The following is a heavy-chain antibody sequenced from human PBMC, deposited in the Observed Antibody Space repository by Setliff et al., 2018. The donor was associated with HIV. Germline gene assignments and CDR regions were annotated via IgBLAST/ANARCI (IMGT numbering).Heavy chain of an antibody. CDR2: INIYNGYI. D-gene: IGHD2-2*01. Sequence: ASVKVSCKASGFTFNNYVIHWVRQAPGQRLEWMGWINIYNGYIKYSEEFQARVTMARDTFANTAYMELSGLRSEDTAVYYCSRFSTRDTFDVWGQGTTVT. CDR3: SRFSTRDTFDV. V-gene: IGHV1-3*03. CDR1: GFTFNNYV. J-gene: IGHJ3*01.